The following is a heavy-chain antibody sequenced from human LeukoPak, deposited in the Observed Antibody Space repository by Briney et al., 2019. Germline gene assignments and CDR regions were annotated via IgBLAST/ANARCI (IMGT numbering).Heavy chain of an antibody. D-gene: IGHD3-3*01. Sequence: ASVKVSCKASGYTFTSYGISWVRQAPGQGLEWMGWISAYNGNTNYAQKLQGRVTMTTDTSTSTAYMELRSLRSDDTAVYYCAVTITIFGVVIAFDLLGQGTLVTVSS. CDR1: GYTFTSYG. J-gene: IGHJ5*02. CDR3: AVTITIFGVVIAFDL. CDR2: ISAYNGNT. V-gene: IGHV1-18*01.